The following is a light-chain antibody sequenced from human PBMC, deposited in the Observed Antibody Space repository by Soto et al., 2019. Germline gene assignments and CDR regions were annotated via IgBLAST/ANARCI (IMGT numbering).Light chain of an antibody. V-gene: IGKV3-11*01. CDR1: QSVSSY. J-gene: IGKJ4*01. Sequence: EIVLTQSPATLSLSPGERATLSCRASQSVSSYLAWYQQKPGQAPRLLIYDASNRATVIPARFSGSGSGTDFTCTISSLEPEDFAFYYCQQRSNWPPLTFGGGTKVEIK. CDR2: DAS. CDR3: QQRSNWPPLT.